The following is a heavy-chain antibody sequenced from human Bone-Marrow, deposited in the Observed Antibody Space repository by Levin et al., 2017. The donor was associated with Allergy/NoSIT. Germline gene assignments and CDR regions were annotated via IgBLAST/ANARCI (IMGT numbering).Heavy chain of an antibody. CDR2: IYWDDDK. V-gene: IGHV2-5*02. J-gene: IGHJ5*02. CDR1: GFSLSTSGVG. Sequence: SGPTLVKPTQTLTLTCTFSGFSLSTSGVGVGWIRQPPGKALEWLALIYWDDDKRYSPSLRSRLTITKDTSKNQVVLTITNMDPVDTATYYWAHRGYYHDRSGPSGFDPWGQGTLVTVSS. D-gene: IGHD3-22*01. CDR3: AHRGYYHDRSGPSGFDP.